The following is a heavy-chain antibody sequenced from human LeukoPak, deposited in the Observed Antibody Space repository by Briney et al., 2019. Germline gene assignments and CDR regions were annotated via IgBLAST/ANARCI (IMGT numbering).Heavy chain of an antibody. J-gene: IGHJ4*02. Sequence: GGSLRLSCAASGFTFSAYWMHWVRQVPGKGPVWVSFIKSDERTTNYADSVKGRFTISRDNSKNTLYLQMNSLRAEDAAVYYCAKNERWGYYYGSSLFDYWGQGTLVTVSS. CDR3: AKNERWGYYYGSSLFDY. V-gene: IGHV3-74*01. CDR1: GFTFSAYW. CDR2: IKSDERTT. D-gene: IGHD3-10*01.